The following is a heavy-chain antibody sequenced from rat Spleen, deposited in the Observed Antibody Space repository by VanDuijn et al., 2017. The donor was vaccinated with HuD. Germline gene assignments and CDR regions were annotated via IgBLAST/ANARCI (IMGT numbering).Heavy chain of an antibody. Sequence: EVQLVESGGGLVQPGRSLTLSCVVSGFTFSDYNMAWVRQAPKKGLEWVASISTGGGNTYYRDSVKGRFTTSRDNAKSTLYLQMDSLRSEDTANYYCANSGYGDYWFAYWGQGTLVTVSS. CDR2: ISTGGGNT. CDR1: GFTFSDYN. D-gene: IGHD4-3*01. CDR3: ANSGYGDYWFAY. J-gene: IGHJ3*01. V-gene: IGHV5-25*01.